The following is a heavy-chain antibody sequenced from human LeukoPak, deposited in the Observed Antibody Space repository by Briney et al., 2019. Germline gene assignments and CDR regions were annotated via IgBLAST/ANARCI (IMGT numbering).Heavy chain of an antibody. D-gene: IGHD5-24*01. Sequence: ASVKVSCKASGYTFTGYYMHWVRQAPGQGLEWMGWINPNSGGTDYAQKFQGRVTMTRDTSISTAYMELSRLRSDDTAVYYCARDPTRGEMATTTDYWGQGTLVTVSS. CDR2: INPNSGGT. V-gene: IGHV1-2*02. CDR1: GYTFTGYY. CDR3: ARDPTRGEMATTTDY. J-gene: IGHJ4*02.